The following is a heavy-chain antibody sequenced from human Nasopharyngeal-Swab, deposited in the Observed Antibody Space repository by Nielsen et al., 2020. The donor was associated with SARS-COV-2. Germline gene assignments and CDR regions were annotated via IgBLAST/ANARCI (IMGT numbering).Heavy chain of an antibody. V-gene: IGHV3-7*01. CDR3: ARDPGFGYYYDSSGYYDY. Sequence: GESLKISRAASGFTFSSYWMSWVRQAPGKGLEWVANIKQDGSEKYYVDSVKGRFTISRDNAKNSLYLQMNSLRAEDTAVYYCARDPGFGYYYDSSGYYDYWGQGTLVTVSS. CDR1: GFTFSSYW. J-gene: IGHJ4*02. D-gene: IGHD3-22*01. CDR2: IKQDGSEK.